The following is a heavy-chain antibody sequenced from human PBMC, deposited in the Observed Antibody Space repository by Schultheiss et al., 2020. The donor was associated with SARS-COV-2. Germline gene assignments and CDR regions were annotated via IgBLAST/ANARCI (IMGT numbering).Heavy chain of an antibody. J-gene: IGHJ4*02. V-gene: IGHV4-4*02. D-gene: IGHD3-22*01. Sequence: SETLSLTCTVSGGSIRTSNWWSWVRQPPGKGLEWIGEIYHSGSTNYNTSLKSRVTISVDKSKNQFSLRLNSVTAADTAVYFCSRSSGYNDYWGQGTLVTVSS. CDR2: IYHSGST. CDR1: GGSIRTSNW. CDR3: SRSSGYNDY.